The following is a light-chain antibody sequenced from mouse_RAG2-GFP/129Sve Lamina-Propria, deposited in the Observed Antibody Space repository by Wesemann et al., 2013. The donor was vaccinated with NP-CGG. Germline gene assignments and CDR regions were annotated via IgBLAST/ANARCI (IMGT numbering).Light chain of an antibody. Sequence: DIVMTQSQKFMSTTVGDRVSITCKASQNVGTAVAWYQQKPGQSPKLLIYSASNRYTGVPDRFTGSGSGTDFTLTISNMQSEDLADYFCQQYSSYPYTFGGGTKLKIK. CDR3: QQYSSYPYT. CDR2: SAS. J-gene: IGKJ2*01. CDR1: QNVGTA. V-gene: IGKV6-13*01.